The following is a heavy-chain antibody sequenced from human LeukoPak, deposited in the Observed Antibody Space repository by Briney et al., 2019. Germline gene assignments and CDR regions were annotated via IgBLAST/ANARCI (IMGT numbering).Heavy chain of an antibody. J-gene: IGHJ4*02. CDR3: ARGEEWLGELDY. CDR2: IYYSGST. Sequence: PSETLSLTCTVSGGSISSYYWSWIRQPPGKGLEWIGYIYYSGSTNYNPSPKSRVTISVDTSKNQFSLKLSSVTAADTAVYYCARGEEWLGELDYWGQGTLVTVSS. V-gene: IGHV4-59*01. D-gene: IGHD6-19*01. CDR1: GGSISSYY.